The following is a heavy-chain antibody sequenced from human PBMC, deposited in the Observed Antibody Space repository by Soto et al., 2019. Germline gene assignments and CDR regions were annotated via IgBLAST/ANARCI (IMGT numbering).Heavy chain of an antibody. D-gene: IGHD6-6*01. CDR3: ARAPKVSGSSQTRPDF. Sequence: SETLSLTCSIYSGSFSGYYWSWIRQPPGKGLEWIGEISQSGNTNYSPSLKSRVSISIDTSKKQFSLNLASVSAADTAVYYCARAPKVSGSSQTRPDFWGQGTLVTVPS. CDR2: ISQSGNT. CDR1: SGSFSGYY. V-gene: IGHV4-34*01. J-gene: IGHJ4*02.